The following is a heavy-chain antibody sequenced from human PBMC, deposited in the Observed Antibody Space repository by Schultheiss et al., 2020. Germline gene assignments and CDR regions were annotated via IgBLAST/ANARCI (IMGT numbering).Heavy chain of an antibody. V-gene: IGHV3-23*01. D-gene: IGHD6-6*01. J-gene: IGHJ4*02. Sequence: GTLKISCAASGFTFSSYAMSWVRQAPGRGLEWVSTISGGGDSTYYADSMKGRFAISRDNSKSTLYLQMNTLRAEDTAVYFCARVGLLAAPGSFDYWGQGTLVTVSS. CDR2: ISGGGDST. CDR1: GFTFSSYA. CDR3: ARVGLLAAPGSFDY.